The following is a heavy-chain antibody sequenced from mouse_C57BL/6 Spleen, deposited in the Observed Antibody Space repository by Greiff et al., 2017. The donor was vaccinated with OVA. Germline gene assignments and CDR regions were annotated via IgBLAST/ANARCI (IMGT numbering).Heavy chain of an antibody. Sequence: QVQLQQPGAELVMPGASVKLSCKASGYTFTSYWMHWVKQRPGQGLQWIGEIDPSDGYTNYNQKFKGKSTLTVDKSSSTAYMQLSSLTSEDSAVYYCARQTTTRAMDYWGQGTSVTVSS. V-gene: IGHV1-69*01. CDR1: GYTFTSYW. CDR2: IDPSDGYT. CDR3: ARQTTTRAMDY. J-gene: IGHJ4*01. D-gene: IGHD1-1*01.